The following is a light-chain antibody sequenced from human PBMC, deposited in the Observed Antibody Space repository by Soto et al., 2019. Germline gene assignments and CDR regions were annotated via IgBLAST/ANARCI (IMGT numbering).Light chain of an antibody. J-gene: IGKJ4*01. CDR2: DAS. CDR1: QSISDT. CDR3: QQRSNWPLT. V-gene: IGKV3-11*01. Sequence: EIVMAQSPATLSVSPGGRATLSCRASQSISDTLAWYQQKPGQTPRLLIYDASNRAAGIPARFSGSGSGTDFTLTISSLEPEDFAVYYCQQRSNWPLTLGGGTKVDI.